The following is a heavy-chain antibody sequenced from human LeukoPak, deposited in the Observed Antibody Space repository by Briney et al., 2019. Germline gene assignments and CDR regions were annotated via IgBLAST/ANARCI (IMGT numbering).Heavy chain of an antibody. Sequence: GGSLRLSCEVSGFTFNAYAMHWVRQAPGKGLEWVAVVIYDGSDKYYADSVQGRFTISRDNSKNTLYLQMNSLRPDDTASYFCAKGAAGVAASRDSFDPWGQGTLVTVSS. D-gene: IGHD6-6*01. CDR2: VIYDGSDK. CDR1: GFTFNAYA. V-gene: IGHV3-30*04. J-gene: IGHJ5*02. CDR3: AKGAAGVAASRDSFDP.